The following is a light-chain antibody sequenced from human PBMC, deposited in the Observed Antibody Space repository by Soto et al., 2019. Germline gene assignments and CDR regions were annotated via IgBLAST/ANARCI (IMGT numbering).Light chain of an antibody. CDR3: SSYTSSSTLV. CDR1: SSDVGGYSY. Sequence: QSALTQPASVSGSPGQSITISCTGTSSDVGGYSYVSWYQQHPGKAPKLMIYEVSNRPSGVSNRFSGSKSGNTASLTISGLQPKDEADYYCSSYTSSSTLVFGGGTKVTVL. V-gene: IGLV2-14*01. J-gene: IGLJ2*01. CDR2: EVS.